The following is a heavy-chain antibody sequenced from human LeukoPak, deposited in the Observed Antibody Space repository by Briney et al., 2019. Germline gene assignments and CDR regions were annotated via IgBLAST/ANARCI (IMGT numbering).Heavy chain of an antibody. CDR1: VSTLSSYA. V-gene: IGHV1-69*05. Sequence: SVKVSRKASVSTLSSYAISGVRQAPGQGLEWMGGIIPIFGTANYAQKFQGRVTITTDESTSTAYMELSSLRSEDTAVYYCARSNTYYHDSSGYYADYWGQGTLVTVSS. D-gene: IGHD3-22*01. J-gene: IGHJ4*02. CDR2: IIPIFGTA. CDR3: ARSNTYYHDSSGYYADY.